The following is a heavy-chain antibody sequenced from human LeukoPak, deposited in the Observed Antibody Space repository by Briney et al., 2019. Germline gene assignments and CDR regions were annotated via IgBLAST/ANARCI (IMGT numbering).Heavy chain of an antibody. D-gene: IGHD5-24*01. CDR3: AKDEGYNSFDY. CDR1: RFTVSSNY. Sequence: GGSLRLSCAASRFTVSSNYMSWVRQAPGKGLEWVSVIYSGGSTYYADSVKGRFTISRDNSKNTLYLQMNSLRAEDTAVYYCAKDEGYNSFDYWGQGTLVTVSS. J-gene: IGHJ4*02. V-gene: IGHV3-66*02. CDR2: IYSGGST.